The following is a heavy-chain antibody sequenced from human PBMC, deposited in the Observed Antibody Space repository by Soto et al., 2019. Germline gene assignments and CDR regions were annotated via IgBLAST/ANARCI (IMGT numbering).Heavy chain of an antibody. D-gene: IGHD6-13*01. CDR1: GYTFTSYG. J-gene: IGHJ6*03. CDR2: ISAYNGNT. Sequence: QVQLVQSGAEVKKPGASVKVSCKASGYTFTSYGISWVRQAPGQGLECMGWISAYNGNTNYVQKLQGRVTMPTDTSTSKAYMELRSLISDDAAVYYCARGRERYSSSWNNYYYYYMDVWGKGTTVTVSS. CDR3: ARGRERYSSSWNNYYYYYMDV. V-gene: IGHV1-18*01.